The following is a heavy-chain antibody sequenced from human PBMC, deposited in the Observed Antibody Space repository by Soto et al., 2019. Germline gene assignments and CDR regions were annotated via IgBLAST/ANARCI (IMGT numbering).Heavy chain of an antibody. Sequence: GGSLRLSCAASGFTLSSYSMNWVRQAPGKGLEWVSYISSSSSSIYYADSVKGRFTISRDNAKNSLYLLMNSLRDEDTAVYYCARAPTVVTLNWFDPWGQGTLVTVSS. CDR2: ISSSSSSI. CDR3: ARAPTVVTLNWFDP. V-gene: IGHV3-48*02. D-gene: IGHD4-17*01. CDR1: GFTLSSYS. J-gene: IGHJ5*02.